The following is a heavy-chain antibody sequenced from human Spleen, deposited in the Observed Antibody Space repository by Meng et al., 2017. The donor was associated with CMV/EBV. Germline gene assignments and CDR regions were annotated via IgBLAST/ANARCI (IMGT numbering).Heavy chain of an antibody. Sequence: GESLKISCAASGFTFSSYAMSWVRQAPGKGLEWVSSISGSASNTYYADSVKGRFTISRDNSKNTQYLQMSSLRAEDTAIYYCAKDWSSSFDIWGQGTMVTVSS. V-gene: IGHV3-23*01. D-gene: IGHD6-6*01. CDR2: ISGSASNT. CDR1: GFTFSSYA. J-gene: IGHJ3*02. CDR3: AKDWSSSFDI.